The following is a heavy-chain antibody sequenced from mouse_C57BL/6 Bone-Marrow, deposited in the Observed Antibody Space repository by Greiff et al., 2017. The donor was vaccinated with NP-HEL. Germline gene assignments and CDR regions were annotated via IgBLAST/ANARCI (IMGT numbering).Heavy chain of an antibody. D-gene: IGHD2-1*01. CDR1: GFTFSSYG. CDR2: ISSGGSYT. J-gene: IGHJ2*01. V-gene: IGHV5-6*01. CDR3: ARLYYGIFDY. Sequence: EVQVVESGGDLVKPGGSLKLSCAASGFTFSSYGMSWVRQTPDKRLEWVATISSGGSYTYYPDSVKGRFTISRDNAKNTLYLQMSSLKSEDTAMYYCARLYYGIFDYWGRGTTLTVSS.